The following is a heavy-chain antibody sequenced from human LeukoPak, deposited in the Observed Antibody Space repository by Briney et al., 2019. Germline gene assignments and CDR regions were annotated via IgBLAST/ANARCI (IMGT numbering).Heavy chain of an antibody. D-gene: IGHD2-15*01. CDR1: GGSFSGYY. CDR2: IYYSGST. Sequence: SETLSLTCAVYGGSFSGYYWSWIRQPPGKGLEWIGSIYYSGSTYYNPSLKSRVTISVDTSKNQFSLKLSSVTAADTAVYYCARATRVVPATSYFDYWGQGTLVTVSS. CDR3: ARATRVVPATSYFDY. J-gene: IGHJ4*02. V-gene: IGHV4-34*01.